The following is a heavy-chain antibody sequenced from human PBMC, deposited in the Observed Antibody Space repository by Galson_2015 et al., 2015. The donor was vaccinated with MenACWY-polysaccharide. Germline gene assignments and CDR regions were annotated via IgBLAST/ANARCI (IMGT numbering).Heavy chain of an antibody. CDR2: VYWNNDQ. CDR1: GFALSSRGEA. J-gene: IGHJ1*01. CDR3: AHRRGYCSTTSCHLTNYQY. V-gene: IGHV2-5*01. D-gene: IGHD2-15*01. Sequence: PALVRPTQPLTLSCTFSGFALSSRGEAVGWIRQPPGKALEWLALVYWNNDQRYSPSLGSRLTITKDASRNEVVLTMTNMDPVDTATYYCAHRRGYCSTTSCHLTNYQYWGQGTLVTVSS.